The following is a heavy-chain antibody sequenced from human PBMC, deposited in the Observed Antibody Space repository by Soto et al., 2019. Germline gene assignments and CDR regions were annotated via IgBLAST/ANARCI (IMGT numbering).Heavy chain of an antibody. Sequence: QLQLQESGSGLVKPSQTLSLTCAVSGGSISSGGYCWSWIRQPPGKGLEWIGYIYRSGSTYYNPSLKSRVTISVDRSKNQFSLKLSSVTAADTAVYYCARAEGGYVNYWGQGTLVTVSS. V-gene: IGHV4-30-2*01. D-gene: IGHD5-12*01. CDR1: GGSISSGGYC. J-gene: IGHJ4*02. CDR3: ARAEGGYVNY. CDR2: IYRSGST.